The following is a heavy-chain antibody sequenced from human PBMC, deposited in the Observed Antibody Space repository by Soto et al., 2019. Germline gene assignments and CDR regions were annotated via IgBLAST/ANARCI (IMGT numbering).Heavy chain of an antibody. D-gene: IGHD3-10*01. J-gene: IGHJ4*02. CDR1: GFTFSSYA. CDR2: ISGSGGST. CDR3: ASQRITMVWGVIITVDY. V-gene: IGHV3-23*01. Sequence: EVQLLESGGGLVQPGGSLRLSCAASGFTFSSYAMSWVRQAPGKGLEWVSAISGSGGSTYYADSVKGRFTISRDNSKNTLYLQMNSLRAEDTAVYYCASQRITMVWGVIITVDYWGQGTLVTVSS.